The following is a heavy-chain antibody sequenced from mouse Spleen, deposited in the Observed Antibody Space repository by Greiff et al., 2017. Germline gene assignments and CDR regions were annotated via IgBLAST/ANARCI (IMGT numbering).Heavy chain of an antibody. V-gene: IGHV1-82*01. Sequence: QVQLQQSGPELVKPGASVKISCKASGYAFSSSWMNWVKQRPGKGLEWIGRIYPGDGDTNYNGKFKGKATLTADKSSSTAYMQLSSLTSEDSAVYFCAREGLRSLFDYWGQGTTLTVSS. CDR3: AREGLRSLFDY. D-gene: IGHD1-1*01. J-gene: IGHJ2*01. CDR1: GYAFSSSW. CDR2: IYPGDGDT.